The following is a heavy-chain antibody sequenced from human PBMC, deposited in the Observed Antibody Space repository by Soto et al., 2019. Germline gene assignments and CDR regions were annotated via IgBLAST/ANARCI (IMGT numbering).Heavy chain of an antibody. J-gene: IGHJ6*03. CDR3: ARGGGGSWADYYYYMDV. V-gene: IGHV4-34*01. CDR1: GGSFSGYY. Sequence: SETLSLTCAVYGGSFSGYYWSWIRQPPWKGLEWIGEINHSGSTNYNPSLKSRVTISVDTSKNQFSLKLSSVTAADTAVYYCARGGGGSWADYYYYMDVWGKGTAVTVPS. D-gene: IGHD6-13*01. CDR2: INHSGST.